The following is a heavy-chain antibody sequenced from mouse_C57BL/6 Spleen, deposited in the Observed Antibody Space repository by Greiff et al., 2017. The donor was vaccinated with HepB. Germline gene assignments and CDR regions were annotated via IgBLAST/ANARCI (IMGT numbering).Heavy chain of an antibody. CDR1: GFTFSSYA. D-gene: IGHD2-12*01. V-gene: IGHV5-4*01. Sequence: EVHLVESGGGLVKPGGSLKLSCAASGFTFSSYAMSWVRQTPEKRLEWVATISDGGSYTYYPDNVKGRFTISRDNAKNNLYLQMSHLKSEDTAMYYCARAAIAPYYFDYWGQGTTLTVSS. CDR2: ISDGGSYT. J-gene: IGHJ2*01. CDR3: ARAAIAPYYFDY.